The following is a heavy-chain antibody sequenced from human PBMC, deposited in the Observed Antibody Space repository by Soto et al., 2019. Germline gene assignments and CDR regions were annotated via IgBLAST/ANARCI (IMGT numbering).Heavy chain of an antibody. D-gene: IGHD6-6*01. CDR2: INPNSGGT. J-gene: IGHJ4*02. CDR3: ARYNVGSSSLDY. Sequence: ASVKVSCKASGYTFTGYYMHWVRQPPGQGLEWMGWINPNSGGTNYAQKFQGWVTMTRDTSISTAYMELSRLRSDDTAVYYCARYNVGSSSLDYWGQGTLVTVSS. CDR1: GYTFTGYY. V-gene: IGHV1-2*04.